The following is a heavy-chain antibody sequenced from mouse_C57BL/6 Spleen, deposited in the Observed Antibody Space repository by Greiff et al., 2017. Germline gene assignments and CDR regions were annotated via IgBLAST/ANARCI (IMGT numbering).Heavy chain of an antibody. D-gene: IGHD2-4*01. CDR2: ISSGGSYT. CDR3: ARHTGYYDYELAWFAY. CDR1: GFTFSSYG. V-gene: IGHV5-6*01. Sequence: EVQGVESGGDLVKPGGSLKLSCAASGFTFSSYGMSWVRQTPDKRLEWVATISSGGSYTYYPDSVKGRFTISRDNAKNTLYLQMSSLKSEDTAMXYCARHTGYYDYELAWFAYWGQGTLVTVSA. J-gene: IGHJ3*01.